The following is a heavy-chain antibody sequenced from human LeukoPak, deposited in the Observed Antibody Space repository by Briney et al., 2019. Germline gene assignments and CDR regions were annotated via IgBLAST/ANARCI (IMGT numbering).Heavy chain of an antibody. Sequence: GGSLRLSCAASGFTFSSYAMHWVRQAPGKGLEWVAVISYDGSNKYYADSVKGRFTISRDNSKNTLYLQMNSLRAEDTAVYYCARDETPTNGYDSYDFWGQGTLVTVST. J-gene: IGHJ4*02. CDR1: GFTFSSYA. D-gene: IGHD5-12*01. CDR2: ISYDGSNK. CDR3: ARDETPTNGYDSYDF. V-gene: IGHV3-30-3*01.